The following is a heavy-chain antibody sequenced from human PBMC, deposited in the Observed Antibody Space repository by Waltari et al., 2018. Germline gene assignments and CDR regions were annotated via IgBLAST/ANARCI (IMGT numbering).Heavy chain of an antibody. D-gene: IGHD3-22*01. V-gene: IGHV3-23*01. J-gene: IGHJ1*01. CDR2: ISGSGGST. CDR1: GFTFSSYA. Sequence: EVQLLESGGGLVQPGGSLRLSCAASGFTFSSYAMSWVRQAPGKGLEWVSAISGSGGSTYDADPVKGRLTIARDNSKNTLYLQMNSLRAEDTAVYYCAKDRFYDSSGDKYFQHWGQGTLVTVSS. CDR3: AKDRFYDSSGDKYFQH.